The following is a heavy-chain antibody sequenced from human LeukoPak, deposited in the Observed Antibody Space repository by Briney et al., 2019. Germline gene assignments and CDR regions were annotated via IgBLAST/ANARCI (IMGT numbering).Heavy chain of an antibody. D-gene: IGHD3-10*01. CDR2: IRSDGGTI. CDR3: ARETTASGNFFDS. Sequence: GSPRLSCAASGFTFSNHWMHWVRQTPGRGLVWVSRIRSDGGTIDYADSVRGRFTISRDNAKNTLSLQMNSLRAEDTAVYYCARETTASGNFFDSWGQGTLVTVSS. CDR1: GFTFSNHW. J-gene: IGHJ4*02. V-gene: IGHV3-74*01.